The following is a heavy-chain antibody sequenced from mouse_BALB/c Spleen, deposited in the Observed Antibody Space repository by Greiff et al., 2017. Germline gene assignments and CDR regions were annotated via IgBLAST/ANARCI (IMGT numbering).Heavy chain of an antibody. CDR1: GYSITSGYY. D-gene: IGHD2-2*01. CDR2: ISYDGSN. J-gene: IGHJ3*01. CDR3: GIYYGYGGFAY. Sequence: DVQLQESGPGLVKPSQSLSLTCSVTGYSITSGYYWNWIRQFPGNKLEWMGYISYDGSNNYNPSLKNRISITRDTSKNQFFLKLNSVTTEDTATYYCGIYYGYGGFAYWGQGTLVTVSA. V-gene: IGHV3-6*02.